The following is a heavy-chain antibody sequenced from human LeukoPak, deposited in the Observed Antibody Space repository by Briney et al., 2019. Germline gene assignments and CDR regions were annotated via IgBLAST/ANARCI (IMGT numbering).Heavy chain of an antibody. V-gene: IGHV4-39*07. Sequence: SETLSLTCTVSGGSISSSSYYWGWIRQPPGKGLEWIGSIYYSGSTYYNPSLKSRVTISVDTSKNQFSLKLSSVTAADTAVYYCARVEVLHDYGGNSYAFDIWGQGTMVTVSS. CDR3: ARVEVLHDYGGNSYAFDI. CDR2: IYYSGST. J-gene: IGHJ3*02. D-gene: IGHD4-23*01. CDR1: GGSISSSSYY.